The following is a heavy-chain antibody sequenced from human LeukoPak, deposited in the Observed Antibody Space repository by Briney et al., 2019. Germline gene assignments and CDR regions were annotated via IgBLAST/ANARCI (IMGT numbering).Heavy chain of an antibody. CDR2: IYHSGST. D-gene: IGHD2-21*01. J-gene: IGHJ5*02. Sequence: SETLSLTCTVSGGSISSSSYYWGWIRQPPGKGLEWIGSIYHSGSTYYNPSLKSRVTISVDRSKNQFSLKLSSVTAADTAVYYCAREGPTYWFDPWGQGTLVTVSS. CDR1: GGSISSSSYY. V-gene: IGHV4-39*07. CDR3: AREGPTYWFDP.